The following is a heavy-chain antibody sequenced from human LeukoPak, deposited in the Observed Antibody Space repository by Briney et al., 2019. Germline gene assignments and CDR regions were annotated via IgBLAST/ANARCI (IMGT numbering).Heavy chain of an antibody. Sequence: SVKVSCKASGGTFSSYAISWVRQAPGQGLEWMGRIIPILGIANYAQKFQGRVTITADKSTSTAYMELSSLRSEDTAVYYCAREPRDIVVVPAPDYWGQGTLVTVSS. D-gene: IGHD2-2*01. CDR3: AREPRDIVVVPAPDY. V-gene: IGHV1-69*04. CDR2: IIPILGIA. J-gene: IGHJ4*02. CDR1: GGTFSSYA.